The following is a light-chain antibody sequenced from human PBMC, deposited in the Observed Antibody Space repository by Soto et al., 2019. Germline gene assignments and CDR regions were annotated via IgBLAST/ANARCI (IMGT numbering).Light chain of an antibody. J-gene: IGKJ4*01. V-gene: IGKV1-27*01. CDR2: AAS. Sequence: DIQMTQYPSALSASVGDSVTITCRASQGISNYLAWYQQKPGKVPKLLIYAASTLQSGVTYRFSGSGSGTDFTLTISSLQPEDVATYYCQKYNSAPLTFGGGTKVEIK. CDR1: QGISNY. CDR3: QKYNSAPLT.